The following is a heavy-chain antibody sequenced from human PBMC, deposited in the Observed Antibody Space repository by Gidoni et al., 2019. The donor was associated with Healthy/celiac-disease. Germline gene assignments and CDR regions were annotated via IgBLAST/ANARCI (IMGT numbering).Heavy chain of an antibody. Sequence: QVQLVQSGAEVKKPGSSVKVSCKAPGGTFSSYAISWVRQAPGQGLEWMGGIIPIFGTANYAPKFQGRVTITADESTSTAYMELSSLRSEDTAVYYCARPSHFGHMDFDYWGQGTLVTVSS. D-gene: IGHD3-10*01. CDR1: GGTFSSYA. J-gene: IGHJ4*02. CDR2: IIPIFGTA. CDR3: ARPSHFGHMDFDY. V-gene: IGHV1-69*01.